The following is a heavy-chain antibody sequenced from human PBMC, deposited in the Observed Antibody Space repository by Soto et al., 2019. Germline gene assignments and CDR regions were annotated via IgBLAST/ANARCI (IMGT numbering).Heavy chain of an antibody. J-gene: IGHJ5*02. CDR1: GLTFATYW. Sequence: EVQLVESGGGLVQPGGSLRLSCAASGLTFATYWMHWVRQAPGKGLVWVSRINTDGSRTDYADSAQGRFTISRDNAKNTVYLQMNSLRAEDTAVYYCARAGGEYYYDSSGYFRWFDPWGQGTLVTVSS. D-gene: IGHD3-22*01. CDR2: INTDGSRT. V-gene: IGHV3-74*01. CDR3: ARAGGEYYYDSSGYFRWFDP.